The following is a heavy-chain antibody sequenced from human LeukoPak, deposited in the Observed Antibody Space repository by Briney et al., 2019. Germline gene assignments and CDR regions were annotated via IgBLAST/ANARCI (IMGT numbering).Heavy chain of an antibody. D-gene: IGHD3-22*01. J-gene: IGHJ4*02. Sequence: GGSLRLSCAASGFTFSDYYMSWIRQAPGKGLEWVSYISTSGSTIDYADSVKGRSTISRDNAKNSLYLQMNSLRAEDTAVYYCATSPVVMVFDYWGQGTLVTVPS. CDR3: ATSPVVMVFDY. CDR1: GFTFSDYY. V-gene: IGHV3-11*01. CDR2: ISTSGSTI.